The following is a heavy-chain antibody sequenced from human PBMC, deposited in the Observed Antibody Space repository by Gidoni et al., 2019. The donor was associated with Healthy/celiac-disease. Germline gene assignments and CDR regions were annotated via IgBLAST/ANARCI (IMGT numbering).Heavy chain of an antibody. CDR3: ARALGEEENWFYP. D-gene: IGHD3-10*01. Sequence: QVQLAQSGAEAQKPGSSVKVSCKASGGTFSSYAISWVRQSPGQGLEWMGRIIPILGIANYAQKFQGRVTITADKSTSTAYMELSSLRSEDTAVYYCARALGEEENWFYPWGHGTLVTVSA. CDR2: IIPILGIA. V-gene: IGHV1-69*04. J-gene: IGHJ5*02. CDR1: GGTFSSYA.